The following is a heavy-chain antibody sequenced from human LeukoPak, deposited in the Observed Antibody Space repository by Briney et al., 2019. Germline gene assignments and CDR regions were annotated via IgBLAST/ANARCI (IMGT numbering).Heavy chain of an antibody. Sequence: GGSLRLSCAVSGFTFSDYYMSWIRPAPGKGLEWVSYISSSGSTIYYADSVKGRFTISRDNAKNSLYLQMNSLRAEDTAVYYCARVSYYDYVWGSYRYGPFDYWGQGTLVTVSS. CDR2: ISSSGSTI. D-gene: IGHD3-16*02. V-gene: IGHV3-11*01. CDR3: ARVSYYDYVWGSYRYGPFDY. CDR1: GFTFSDYY. J-gene: IGHJ4*02.